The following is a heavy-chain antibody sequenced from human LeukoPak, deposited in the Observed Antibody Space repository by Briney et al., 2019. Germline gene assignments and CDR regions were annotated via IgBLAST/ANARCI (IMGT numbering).Heavy chain of an antibody. CDR1: GGSISSYY. D-gene: IGHD5-18*01. CDR2: IYCSGST. CDR3: ARDYQGGYGDKTVDY. J-gene: IGHJ4*02. V-gene: IGHV4-59*12. Sequence: SETLSLTCTVSGGSISSYYWSWIRQPPGKGLEWIGYIYCSGSTYYNPSLKSRVTISVDTSKNQFSLKLSSVTAADTAVYYCARDYQGGYGDKTVDYWGQGTLVTVSS.